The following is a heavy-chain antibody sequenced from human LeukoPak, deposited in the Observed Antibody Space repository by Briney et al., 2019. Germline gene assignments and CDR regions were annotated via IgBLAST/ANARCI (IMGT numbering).Heavy chain of an antibody. D-gene: IGHD1-14*01. CDR2: IGASDGST. CDR3: ARKEADFYYYGIDV. Sequence: GGSLRLSYAASGFTFTNFAMSWVRQAPGKGLDWVSSIGASDGSTYYADSVKGRFTISRDNSKNTLYLQMNSLRAEDTGVYFCARKEADFYYYGIDVWGQGTTVTVSS. J-gene: IGHJ6*02. CDR1: GFTFTNFA. V-gene: IGHV3-23*01.